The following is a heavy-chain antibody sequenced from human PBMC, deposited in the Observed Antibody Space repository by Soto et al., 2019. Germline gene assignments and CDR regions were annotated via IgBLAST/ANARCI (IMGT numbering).Heavy chain of an antibody. CDR1: GYRFIAYY. CDR3: ARDRPFDY. V-gene: IGHV1-2*02. Sequence: VASVNVSCKASGYRFIAYYMYWVRQAPGQGLEWMGWINPNTGDTNYAQKFQGRVTVTRDTSISTAYMELSSLTSDDTAVYYCARDRPFDYWGQGTLVTVSS. J-gene: IGHJ4*02. CDR2: INPNTGDT.